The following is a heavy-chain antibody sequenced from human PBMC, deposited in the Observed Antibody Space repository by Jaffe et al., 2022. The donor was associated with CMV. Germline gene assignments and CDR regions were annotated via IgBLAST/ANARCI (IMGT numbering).Heavy chain of an antibody. CDR3: AKDNSSSWYFYGMDV. Sequence: EVQLVESGGGLVQPGRSLRLSCAASGFTFDDYAMHWVRQAPGKGLEWVSGISWNSGSIGYADSVKGRFTISRDNAKNSLYLQMNSLRAEDTALYYCAKDNSSSWYFYGMDVWGQGTTVTVSS. D-gene: IGHD6-13*01. J-gene: IGHJ6*02. CDR2: ISWNSGSI. V-gene: IGHV3-9*01. CDR1: GFTFDDYA.